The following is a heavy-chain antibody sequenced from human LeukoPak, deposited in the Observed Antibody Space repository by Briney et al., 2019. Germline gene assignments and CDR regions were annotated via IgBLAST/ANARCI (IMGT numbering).Heavy chain of an antibody. CDR1: GGTFSSYA. J-gene: IGHJ3*02. V-gene: IGHV1-69*05. CDR2: IISIFGTA. Sequence: ASVKVSCKASGGTFSSYAISWVRQAPGQGLEWMGRIISIFGTANYAQKFQGRVTITTDESTSTAYMELSSLRSEDTAVYYCARDLCSNYVSWRPCDNAFDIWGQGTMVTVSS. D-gene: IGHD4-11*01. CDR3: ARDLCSNYVSWRPCDNAFDI.